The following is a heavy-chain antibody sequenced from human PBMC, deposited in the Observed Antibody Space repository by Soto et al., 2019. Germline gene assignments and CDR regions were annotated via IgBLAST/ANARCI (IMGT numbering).Heavy chain of an antibody. CDR3: AKATFYGDYMDY. V-gene: IGHV3-9*01. CDR2: ISWNSSSI. Sequence: PGGSLRLSCAASGFTFDDYAMHWVRQAPGKGLEWVSGISWNSSSIGYADSVKGRFTISRDNAKNSLYLQMNSLRAEDTALYYCAKATFYGDYMDYWGQGTLVTVSS. CDR1: GFTFDDYA. J-gene: IGHJ4*02. D-gene: IGHD4-17*01.